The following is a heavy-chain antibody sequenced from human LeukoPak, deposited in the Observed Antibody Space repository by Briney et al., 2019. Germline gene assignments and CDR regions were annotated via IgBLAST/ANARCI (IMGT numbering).Heavy chain of an antibody. Sequence: ASVKVSCKASGYTFTSYDINWVRQATGQGLEWMGWMNPNSGNTGYAQKFQGRVTMTRDTSTSTVYMGLSSLRSEDTAVYYCARIRDGYDIWGQGTMVTVSS. J-gene: IGHJ3*02. CDR2: MNPNSGNT. CDR3: ARIRDGYDI. CDR1: GYTFTSYD. V-gene: IGHV1-8*01. D-gene: IGHD5-24*01.